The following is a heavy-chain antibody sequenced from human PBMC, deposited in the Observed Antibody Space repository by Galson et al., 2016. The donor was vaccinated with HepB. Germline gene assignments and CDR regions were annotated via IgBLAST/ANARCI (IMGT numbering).Heavy chain of an antibody. V-gene: IGHV1-18*01. CDR1: GYTFSSYG. D-gene: IGHD3-10*02. CDR3: ARDRRVALFGMDV. Sequence: SVKVSCKASGYTFSSYGISWVRQASGQGLEWMGWSSGYNGNKKYAQKFQGRVTVTTDTSTSTDYLELRSLRPDDTAVYYCARDRRVALFGMDVWGQGTMVTVSS. J-gene: IGHJ3*01. CDR2: SSGYNGNK.